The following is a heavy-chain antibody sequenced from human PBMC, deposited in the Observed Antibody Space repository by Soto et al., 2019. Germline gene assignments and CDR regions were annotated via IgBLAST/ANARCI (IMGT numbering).Heavy chain of an antibody. CDR2: ISGTSRYI. CDR3: ASAMTMGWSPQGY. J-gene: IGHJ4*02. CDR1: GFTFSAFS. V-gene: IGHV3-21*04. Sequence: AGSLRLSCTVSGFTFSAFSLNWVGPVPGKGLEWISSISGTSRYIDYADSVKGRFTISRDNTNNSVSLQMSRLRTGDTGLYYCASAMTMGWSPQGYWGQGTPVTVS. D-gene: IGHD3-10*01.